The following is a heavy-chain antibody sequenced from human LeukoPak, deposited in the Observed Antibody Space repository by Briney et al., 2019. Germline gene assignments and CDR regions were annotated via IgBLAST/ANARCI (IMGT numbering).Heavy chain of an antibody. CDR2: TYYGSEWYT. D-gene: IGHD5-18*01. Sequence: SQTLSLTCAMSGDSVPPTSAAWNWFRQSPSRGLEWLGKTYYGSEWYTDYATSVRGRISIKPGTTNNQFSLQLDSVTPEDTAVYYCARDLTAMTDTFFDSWGQGILVTVSS. J-gene: IGHJ4*02. CDR1: GDSVPPTSAA. CDR3: ARDLTAMTDTFFDS. V-gene: IGHV6-1*01.